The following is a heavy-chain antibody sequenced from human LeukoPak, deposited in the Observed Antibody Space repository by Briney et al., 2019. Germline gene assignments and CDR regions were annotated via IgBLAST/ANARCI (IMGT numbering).Heavy chain of an antibody. J-gene: IGHJ4*02. CDR1: GFNFRIYG. CDR2: ISSGSDTL. CDR3: ATALQYYFDTSGNFGY. V-gene: IGHV3-48*02. Sequence: SGGSLRLSCAVSGFNFRIYGMNWVRQAPGKGPEWVSYISSGSDTLYYADSVKGRFTISRDNAKNSLYLQMNSLRDEDTAVYYCATALQYYFDTSGNFGYWGRGTLVTASS. D-gene: IGHD3-22*01.